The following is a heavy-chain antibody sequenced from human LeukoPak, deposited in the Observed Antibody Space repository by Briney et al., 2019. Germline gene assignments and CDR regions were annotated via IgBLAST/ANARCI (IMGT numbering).Heavy chain of an antibody. V-gene: IGHV4-61*02. Sequence: SETLSLTCTVSGGSISSGSYYWSWIRQPAGKGLEWIGRIYTSGSTNYNPSLKSRVTISVDTSKNQFSLKLSSVTAADTAVYYCARDRAPGLGGFQHWGQGTLVTVSS. D-gene: IGHD3-10*01. CDR3: ARDRAPGLGGFQH. J-gene: IGHJ1*01. CDR1: GGSISSGSYY. CDR2: IYTSGST.